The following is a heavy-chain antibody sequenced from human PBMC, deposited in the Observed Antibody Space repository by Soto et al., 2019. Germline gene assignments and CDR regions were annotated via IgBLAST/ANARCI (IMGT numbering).Heavy chain of an antibody. CDR1: GDSFKSGSYS. V-gene: IGHV4-61*01. CDR3: ARDFAYFDS. D-gene: IGHD3-3*01. J-gene: IGHJ4*02. CDR2: VYHTGRT. Sequence: QVQLQESGPGLVKPSETLSLTCTVSGDSFKSGSYSWSSIRQPPGKGLEWIGYVYHTGRTSYNPSLKSRVSISMDTSKNQFSLNLDSVTAADTAVYFCARDFAYFDSWGQGTLVTVSS.